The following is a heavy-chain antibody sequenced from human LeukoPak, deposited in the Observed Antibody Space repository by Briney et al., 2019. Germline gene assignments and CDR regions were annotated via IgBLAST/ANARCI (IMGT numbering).Heavy chain of an antibody. V-gene: IGHV1-69*01. J-gene: IGHJ3*02. CDR2: IIPIFGTA. Sequence: SVKVSCKASGGTFSSYAISWVRQAPGQGLEWMGGIIPIFGTANYAQKFQGRVTITADESTSTAYMELSSLRSEDTAVYYCARSCSSTSSPGGDAFDIWGQGTMVTVSS. D-gene: IGHD2-2*01. CDR1: GGTFSSYA. CDR3: ARSCSSTSSPGGDAFDI.